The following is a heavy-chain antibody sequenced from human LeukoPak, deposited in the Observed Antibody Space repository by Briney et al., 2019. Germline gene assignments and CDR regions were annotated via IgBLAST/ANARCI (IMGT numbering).Heavy chain of an antibody. J-gene: IGHJ4*02. CDR2: IIPIFDTT. D-gene: IGHD5-24*01. CDR3: ARDLITDLTFDN. CDR1: GGTFSNYG. Sequence: GASVKVSCKTSGGTFSNYGINWVRQAPGQGLEWMGRIIPIFDTTNYAQKFQGRVTTTTDVSTSTAYMELSSLRSEDTAVYYCARDLITDLTFDNWGQGTLVTVSS. V-gene: IGHV1-69*05.